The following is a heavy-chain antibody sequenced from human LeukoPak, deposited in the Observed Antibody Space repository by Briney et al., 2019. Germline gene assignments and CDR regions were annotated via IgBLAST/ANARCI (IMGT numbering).Heavy chain of an antibody. V-gene: IGHV1-2*02. CDR2: INPNSGYT. J-gene: IGHJ6*03. CDR3: ASSYCTNGVCAYYYYYIDV. D-gene: IGHD2-8*01. CDR1: GYTFTGYY. Sequence: GASVKVSCKASGYTFTGYYMHWVRQAPGQGLEWMGWINPNSGYTNSAQKFQGRVTMTRDTSTSTAYMELSRLRSDDTAVYYCASSYCTNGVCAYYYYYIDVWGKGTTVTVSS.